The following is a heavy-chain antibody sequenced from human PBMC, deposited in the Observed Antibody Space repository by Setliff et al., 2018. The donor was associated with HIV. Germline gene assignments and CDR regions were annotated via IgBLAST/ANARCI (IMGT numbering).Heavy chain of an antibody. CDR2: ITGGSGNT. CDR1: GHTFISYA. Sequence: ASVKVSCKASGHTFISYAIHWVRQAPGQSLEWMGWITGGSGNTKYSQKFQGRVTITRYTSASTAYMELSSLRSEDTAVYYCATFFLNTMTSCPACPDAFDIWGQGTMVTVSS. CDR3: ATFFLNTMTSCPACPDAFDI. V-gene: IGHV1-3*01. D-gene: IGHD3-22*01. J-gene: IGHJ3*02.